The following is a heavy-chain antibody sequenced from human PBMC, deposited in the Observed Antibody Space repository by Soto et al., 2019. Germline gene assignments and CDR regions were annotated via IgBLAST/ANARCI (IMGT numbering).Heavy chain of an antibody. D-gene: IGHD3-3*01. J-gene: IGHJ3*02. CDR3: ANVPEWLRLAFDI. Sequence: PVGSLRLSCAASGFTFSSYAMSWVRQAPGKGLEWVSAISGSGGSTYYADSVKGRFTISRDNSKNTLYLQMNSLRAEDTAVYYCANVPEWLRLAFDIWGQGTMVTVSS. CDR2: ISGSGGST. CDR1: GFTFSSYA. V-gene: IGHV3-23*01.